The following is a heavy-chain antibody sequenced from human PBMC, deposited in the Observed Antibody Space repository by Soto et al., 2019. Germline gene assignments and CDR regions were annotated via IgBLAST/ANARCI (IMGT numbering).Heavy chain of an antibody. D-gene: IGHD6-19*01. CDR2: THYRSKWYN. V-gene: IGHV6-1*01. CDR3: ARDGSGWYDFDY. J-gene: IGHJ4*02. Sequence: HSLSVTCAISGGGVSYNRATSNWIRQSPSRGLEWLGRTHYRSKWYNDYAVSVKGRITINPDTSKNQFSLQLNSVTPEDTAVYYCARDGSGWYDFDYWGQGTLVTVSS. CDR1: GGGVSYNRAT.